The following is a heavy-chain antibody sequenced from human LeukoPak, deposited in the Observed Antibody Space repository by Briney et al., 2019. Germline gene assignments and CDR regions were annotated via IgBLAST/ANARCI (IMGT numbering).Heavy chain of an antibody. CDR3: ARDRLECSSTSCYPGYWFDP. Sequence: GASVKVSCKASGYTFTSYYMHWVRQAPGQGLEWMGIINPSGGSTSYAQKFQGRVTMTRDTSTSTVYMELSSLRSEDTAVYYCARDRLECSSTSCYPGYWFDPWGQGTLVTVSS. CDR1: GYTFTSYY. D-gene: IGHD2-2*01. CDR2: INPSGGST. V-gene: IGHV1-46*01. J-gene: IGHJ5*02.